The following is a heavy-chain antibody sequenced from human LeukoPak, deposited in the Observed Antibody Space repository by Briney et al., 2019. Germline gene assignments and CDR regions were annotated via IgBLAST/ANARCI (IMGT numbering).Heavy chain of an antibody. CDR3: AKEGYYYDRVAGY. V-gene: IGHV3-30*18. J-gene: IGHJ4*02. CDR2: ISYDGSNK. D-gene: IGHD3-22*01. CDR1: GFTFSSYG. Sequence: GGSLRLSCAASGFTFSSYGMHWVRQAPGKGLEWVAVISYDGSNKYYADSVKGRFTISRDNSKNTLYLQMNSLRAEDTAVYYCAKEGYYYDRVAGYWGQGTLVTVSS.